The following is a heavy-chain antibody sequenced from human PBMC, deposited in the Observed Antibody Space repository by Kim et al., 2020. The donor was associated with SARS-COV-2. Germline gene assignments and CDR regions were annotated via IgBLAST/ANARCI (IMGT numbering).Heavy chain of an antibody. Sequence: SETLSLTCAVYGGSSSGYYWSWIRQPPGKGLEWIGEINHSGSTNYNPSLKSRVTISVDTSKNQFSLKLTSVTAADTAVYYCARLGTYSSGWYYYYYYYGMDVWGQGTTVTVSS. CDR3: ARLGTYSSGWYYYYYYYGMDV. CDR1: GGSSSGYY. CDR2: INHSGST. V-gene: IGHV4-34*01. D-gene: IGHD6-19*01. J-gene: IGHJ6*02.